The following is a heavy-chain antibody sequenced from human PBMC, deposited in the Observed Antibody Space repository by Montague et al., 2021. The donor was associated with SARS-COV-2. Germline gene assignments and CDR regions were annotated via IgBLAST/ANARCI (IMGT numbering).Heavy chain of an antibody. CDR1: GGSISSSHW. V-gene: IGHV4-4*02. D-gene: IGHD3-22*01. J-gene: IGHJ4*02. Sequence: SETLSLTCAVSGGSISSSHWWSWVRQPPGKGLEWIGEIYHSGSTYYNPSLKSRVTISVDTSKNQFSLKLSSVTAADTAVYYCARQGPFTMIVGNIFDYWGQGTLVTVSS. CDR3: ARQGPFTMIVGNIFDY. CDR2: IYHSGST.